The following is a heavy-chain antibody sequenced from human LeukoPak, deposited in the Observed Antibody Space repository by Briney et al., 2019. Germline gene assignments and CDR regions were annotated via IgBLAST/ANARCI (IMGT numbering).Heavy chain of an antibody. D-gene: IGHD3-22*01. CDR1: GGSISSYY. CDR3: ARNYYDSSRRTYYFDY. V-gene: IGHV4-59*01. Sequence: SETLSLTCTVSGGSISSYYWSWIRRPPGKGLEWIGYIYYSGSTNYNPSLKSRVTISVDTSKNQFSLKLSSVTAADTAVYYCARNYYDSSRRTYYFDYWGQGTLVTVSS. J-gene: IGHJ4*02. CDR2: IYYSGST.